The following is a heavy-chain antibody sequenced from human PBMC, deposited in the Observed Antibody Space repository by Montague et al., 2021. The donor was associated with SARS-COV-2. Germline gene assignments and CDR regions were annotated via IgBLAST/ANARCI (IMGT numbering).Heavy chain of an antibody. D-gene: IGHD1-7*01. CDR1: GFTFGESA. CDR2: IRSKLYGETK. CDR3: TSQPELDLRSQRDYYYLGMDV. J-gene: IGHJ6*02. Sequence: SLRLSCAASGFTFGESALNWVRRAPGKGLEWVGLIRSKLYGETKEYAASAKGRFTFSRDDSTGIAHLQRNSLKTEDTAVYYCTSQPELDLRSQRDYYYLGMDVWGQGTTVTVSS. V-gene: IGHV3-49*04.